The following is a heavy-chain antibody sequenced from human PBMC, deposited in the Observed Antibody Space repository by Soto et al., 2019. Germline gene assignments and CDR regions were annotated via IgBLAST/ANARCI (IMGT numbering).Heavy chain of an antibody. CDR2: IYYSGST. Sequence: NPSETLSLTCTVSGGSISSGGYYWSWIRQHPGKGLEWIGYIYYSGSTYYNPSLKSRVTISVDTSKNQFSLKLSSVTAADTAVYYCARAITNYYDSSGPFDYWGQGTLVTVSS. D-gene: IGHD3-22*01. CDR1: GGSISSGGYY. V-gene: IGHV4-31*03. J-gene: IGHJ4*02. CDR3: ARAITNYYDSSGPFDY.